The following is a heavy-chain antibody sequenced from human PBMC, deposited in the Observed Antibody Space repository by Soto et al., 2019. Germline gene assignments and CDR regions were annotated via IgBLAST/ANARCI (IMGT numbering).Heavy chain of an antibody. CDR3: ARDYVYGPTRPGRFDY. CDR1: GGSISSGGYY. J-gene: IGHJ4*02. V-gene: IGHV4-31*03. CDR2: IYYSGST. D-gene: IGHD3-10*01. Sequence: SETLSLTCTVSGGSISSGGYYWSWIRQHPGKGLEWIGYIYYSGSTYYNPSLKSRVTISVDTSKNQFSLKLSSVTAADTAVYYCARDYVYGPTRPGRFDYWGQGTLVTVSS.